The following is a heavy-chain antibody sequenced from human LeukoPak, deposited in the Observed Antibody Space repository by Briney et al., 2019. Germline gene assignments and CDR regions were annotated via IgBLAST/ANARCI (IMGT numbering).Heavy chain of an antibody. CDR1: GFTFNSYA. Sequence: PGGSLRLSCAASGFTFNSYAMTWVRQAPGKGLEWVAAFDGDGAGTHYADSVKGRFTISRDNSKNTLYLQMNSLRAEDTAVYYCAKAGMITFGGVIAPFDYWGQGTLVTVSS. J-gene: IGHJ4*02. D-gene: IGHD3-16*02. CDR3: AKAGMITFGGVIAPFDY. CDR2: FDGDGAGT. V-gene: IGHV3-23*01.